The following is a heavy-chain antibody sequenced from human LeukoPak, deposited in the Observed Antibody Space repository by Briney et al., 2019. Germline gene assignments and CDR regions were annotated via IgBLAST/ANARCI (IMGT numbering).Heavy chain of an antibody. CDR3: ARSPRGGQIWLIYYFDY. Sequence: GGSLRLSCAASGFTFSSYAMHWVRQAPGKGLEWVAVISYDGSNKYYADSVKGRFTISRDNSKNTLYLQMNSLRAEDTAVYYCARSPRGGQIWLIYYFDYWGQGTLVTVSS. CDR2: ISYDGSNK. D-gene: IGHD5-18*01. J-gene: IGHJ4*02. V-gene: IGHV3-30*04. CDR1: GFTFSSYA.